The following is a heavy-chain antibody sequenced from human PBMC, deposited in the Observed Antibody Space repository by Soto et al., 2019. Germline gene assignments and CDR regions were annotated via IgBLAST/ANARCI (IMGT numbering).Heavy chain of an antibody. CDR1: GYTFTNYC. Sequence: GESLKISCNGSGYTFTNYCIGLVLQMPGKGLEWMGIIYPGDSDTRYSPSFQGQVTISADKSITTAYLQWSSLKASDTAMYYCARHVGQRWLDPWGQGTLVTVSS. J-gene: IGHJ5*02. D-gene: IGHD1-26*01. CDR2: IYPGDSDT. CDR3: ARHVGQRWLDP. V-gene: IGHV5-51*01.